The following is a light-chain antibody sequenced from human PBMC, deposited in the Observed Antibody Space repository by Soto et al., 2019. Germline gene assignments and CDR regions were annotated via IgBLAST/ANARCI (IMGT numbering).Light chain of an antibody. CDR3: QQYNSYSSWT. CDR2: DAS. V-gene: IGKV1-5*01. J-gene: IGKJ1*01. CDR1: QSLNSL. Sequence: IHMTHSPSALSASVLYRVTITFRSSQSLNSLLSLYQQKPGRAPKLLIYDASTLESWVPSRFSGSGSGTEITLTISSLQTDDFATYYCQQYNSYSSWTFGQGTKVDI.